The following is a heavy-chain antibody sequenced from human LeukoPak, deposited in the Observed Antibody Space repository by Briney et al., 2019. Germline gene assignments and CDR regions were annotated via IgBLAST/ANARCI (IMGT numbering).Heavy chain of an antibody. CDR3: ARTIVVVTGDAFDI. V-gene: IGHV3-74*01. CDR1: GFTFSSYW. D-gene: IGHD3-22*01. CDR2: INTDGSST. Sequence: GGSLRLSCAASGFTFSSYWMHWVRQAPGKGLVWVSRINTDGSSTSYADSVKGRFTISRDNAKNTLYLQMNSLRAEDTAVYYCARTIVVVTGDAFDIWGQGTMVTVSS. J-gene: IGHJ3*02.